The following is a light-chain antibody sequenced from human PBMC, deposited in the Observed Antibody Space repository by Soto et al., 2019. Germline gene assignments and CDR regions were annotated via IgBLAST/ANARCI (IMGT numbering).Light chain of an antibody. CDR3: ASHTRTTTLV. Sequence: ALTQPASVSGSPGQSITISCTGTISDIGGYNFISWYQHHPGKAPKLVIYDVNNRPSGISYRFSGSKSGNTASLTISGLQAEDEADYYCASHTRTTTLVFGGGTKLTVL. J-gene: IGLJ2*01. CDR2: DVN. V-gene: IGLV2-14*01. CDR1: ISDIGGYNF.